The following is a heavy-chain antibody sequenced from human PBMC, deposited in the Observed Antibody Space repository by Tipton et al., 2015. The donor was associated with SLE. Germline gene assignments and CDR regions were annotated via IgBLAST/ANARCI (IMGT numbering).Heavy chain of an antibody. CDR2: IYSGGST. D-gene: IGHD6-19*01. CDR3: AAAVACPDAFDI. V-gene: IGHV3-53*05. J-gene: IGHJ3*02. Sequence: SLRLSCAASGFTVSSNYMRWVRQASGKGLEWVSVIYSGGSTYYADSVKGRFTISRDNSKNTLYLQMNSLRAEDTAVYYCAAAVACPDAFDIWGQGTMVTVSS. CDR1: GFTVSSNY.